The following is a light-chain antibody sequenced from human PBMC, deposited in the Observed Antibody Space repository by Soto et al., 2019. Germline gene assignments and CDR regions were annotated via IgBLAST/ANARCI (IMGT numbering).Light chain of an antibody. CDR2: GAS. CDR3: QQYGSSPLYT. J-gene: IGKJ2*01. V-gene: IGKV3-20*01. Sequence: EIVLTQSPGTLSLSPGERATLSCRASQSVSSSYLAWYQQKPGPAPRLLIYGASSRATGIPDRFSGSGSGTDFTLTISRLEPEDFAVYYCQQYGSSPLYTFGQGTKLEIK. CDR1: QSVSSSY.